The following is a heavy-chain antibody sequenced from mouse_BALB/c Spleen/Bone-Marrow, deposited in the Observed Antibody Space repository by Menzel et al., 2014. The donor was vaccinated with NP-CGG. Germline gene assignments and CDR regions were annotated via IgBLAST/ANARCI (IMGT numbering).Heavy chain of an antibody. Sequence: EVQLQQSGPGLVKPSQSLSLTCSVTGYSITSGYYWNWIRQFPGNKLEWMGCISYDGSNNYNPSLNNRISITRDTSKNQFFLKLNSVTTEDTATYYCARGYDYDYAMDYWGQGTSVTVSS. CDR2: ISYDGSN. V-gene: IGHV3-6*02. J-gene: IGHJ4*01. D-gene: IGHD2-4*01. CDR1: GYSITSGYY. CDR3: ARGYDYDYAMDY.